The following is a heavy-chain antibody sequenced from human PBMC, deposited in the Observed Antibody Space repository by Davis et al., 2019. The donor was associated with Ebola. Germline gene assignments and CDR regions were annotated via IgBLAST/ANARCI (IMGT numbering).Heavy chain of an antibody. V-gene: IGHV3-7*03. Sequence: PGGSLRLSCAASGFTFSSYAMSWVRQAPGKGLEWVANIKEDGSDKDYVDSVKGRFTISRDNAKNSLSLQMNSLRAEDTAVYYCARKIEIWGQGTMVTVSS. CDR1: GFTFSSYA. D-gene: IGHD3-22*01. CDR2: IKEDGSDK. CDR3: ARKIEI. J-gene: IGHJ3*02.